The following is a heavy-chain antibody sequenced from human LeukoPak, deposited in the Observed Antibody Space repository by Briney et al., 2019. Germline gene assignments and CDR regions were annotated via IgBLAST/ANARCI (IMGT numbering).Heavy chain of an antibody. CDR2: IIPIFGTA. CDR1: GGTFSSYA. V-gene: IGHV1-69*13. CDR3: ARDRSGGYYYDSSGYYP. J-gene: IGHJ5*02. D-gene: IGHD3-22*01. Sequence: VASVTVSCKASGGTFSSYAISWVRQAPGQGLEWMGGIIPIFGTANYAQKFQGRVTITADESTSTAYMELSSLRSEDTAVYYCARDRSGGYYYDSSGYYPWGQGTLVTVSS.